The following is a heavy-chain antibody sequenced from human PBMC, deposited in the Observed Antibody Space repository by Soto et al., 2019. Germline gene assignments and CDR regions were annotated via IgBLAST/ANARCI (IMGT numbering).Heavy chain of an antibody. Sequence: ASVKVSCKTSGYTFTTYGLSWVRQAPGQGLEWMGWISPYNGNTNYAEKLQGRVTMTTDTSTSTVYMELRSLRSDDTAVYYCARRDNGDDRFDPCGQGTLVTVYS. CDR2: ISPYNGNT. CDR3: ARRDNGDDRFDP. CDR1: GYTFTTYG. J-gene: IGHJ5*02. V-gene: IGHV1-18*04. D-gene: IGHD4-17*01.